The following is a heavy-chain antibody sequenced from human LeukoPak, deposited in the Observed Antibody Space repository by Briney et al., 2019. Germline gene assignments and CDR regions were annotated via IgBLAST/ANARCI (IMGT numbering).Heavy chain of an antibody. Sequence: ASVKVSCKASGYTFTSYYMHWVRQAPGQGLEWMGIINPSGGSTSYAQKFQGRVTITADKSTSTAYMELSSLRSEDTAVYYCARDHSGSGSYNWFDPWGQGTLVTVSS. CDR2: INPSGGST. J-gene: IGHJ5*02. V-gene: IGHV1-46*01. CDR3: ARDHSGSGSYNWFDP. D-gene: IGHD3-10*01. CDR1: GYTFTSYY.